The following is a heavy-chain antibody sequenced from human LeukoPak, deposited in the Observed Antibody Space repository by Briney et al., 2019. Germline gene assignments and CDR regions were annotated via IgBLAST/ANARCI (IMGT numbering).Heavy chain of an antibody. CDR2: INWNGRIT. V-gene: IGHV3-20*04. J-gene: IGHJ6*03. Sequence: GGSLRLSCATSGFTFDDYGVNWVRQVPGKGLEWVSGINWNGRITGYADSVKGRFTISRDNAENSLYLQMNNLRVDDTALYYCARASNSIYFYFYMDVWGKGTTVTVSS. CDR3: ARASNSIYFYFYMDV. D-gene: IGHD2/OR15-2a*01. CDR1: GFTFDDYG.